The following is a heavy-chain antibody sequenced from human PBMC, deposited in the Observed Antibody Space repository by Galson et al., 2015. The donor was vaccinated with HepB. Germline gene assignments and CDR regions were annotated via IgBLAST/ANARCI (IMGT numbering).Heavy chain of an antibody. Sequence: SVKVSCKASGFTFTSSAMQWVRQARGQRLEWIGWIVVGSGNTNYAQKFQERVTITRDMSTSTAYMELSSLRSEDTAVYYCAAAVYPYYYYGMDVWGQGTTVTVSS. J-gene: IGHJ6*02. V-gene: IGHV1-58*02. CDR2: IVVGSGNT. CDR3: AAAVYPYYYYGMDV. CDR1: GFTFTSSA. D-gene: IGHD1-14*01.